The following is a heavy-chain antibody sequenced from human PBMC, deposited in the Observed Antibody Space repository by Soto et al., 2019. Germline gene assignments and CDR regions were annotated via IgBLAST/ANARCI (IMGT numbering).Heavy chain of an antibody. J-gene: IGHJ6*02. CDR1: GLTFTRNG. V-gene: IGHV3-30*18. CDR2: ISYDGSNK. Sequence: PGGSLRLSCAASGLTFTRNGMHWVRQAPGKGLEWVAVISYDGSNKYYADSVKGRFTISRDNSKSTLYLQMNSLRAEDTALYYCAKGRSYYYYYGVDVWGQGTTVTVSS. CDR3: AKGRSYYYYYGVDV.